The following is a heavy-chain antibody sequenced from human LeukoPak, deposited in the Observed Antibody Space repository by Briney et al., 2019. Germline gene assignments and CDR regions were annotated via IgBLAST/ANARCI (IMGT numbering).Heavy chain of an antibody. CDR2: ISAYNGNT. CDR1: GYTFTSYG. CDR3: ARLWNYYYYMDV. V-gene: IGHV1-18*01. D-gene: IGHD3-10*01. J-gene: IGHJ6*03. Sequence: ASVKVSCKASGYTFTSYGISWVRQAPGQGLEWMGWISAYNGNTKYAQKLQGRVTMTTDTSTSTAYMELRSLRSDDTAVYYCARLWNYYYYMDVWGKGTTVTVSS.